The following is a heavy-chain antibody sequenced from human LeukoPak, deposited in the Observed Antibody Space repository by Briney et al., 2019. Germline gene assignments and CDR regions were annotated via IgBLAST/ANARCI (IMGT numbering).Heavy chain of an antibody. V-gene: IGHV4-4*07. CDR2: IYTSGST. D-gene: IGHD2-2*01. CDR3: ARDAPNCSSTSCYLNWFDP. J-gene: IGHJ5*02. CDR1: GGSISSYY. Sequence: SETLSLTCTVSGGSISSYYWSWIRQPAGKGLEWIGRIYTSGSTNYNPSLKSRVTMSVDTSKNQFPLKLSSVTAADTAVYYCARDAPNCSSTSCYLNWFDPWGQGTLVTVSS.